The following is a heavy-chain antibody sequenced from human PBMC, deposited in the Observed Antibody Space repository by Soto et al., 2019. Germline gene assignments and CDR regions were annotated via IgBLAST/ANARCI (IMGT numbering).Heavy chain of an antibody. V-gene: IGHV1-69*01. CDR3: ASSYGTSWYGDW. D-gene: IGHD6-13*01. CDR1: GGTFNNYA. J-gene: IGHJ4*02. CDR2: TIPVSGTA. Sequence: QVQLVQSGAEVKKPGSSVKVSCRASGGTFNNYAVTWVRQAPGQGLEWMGGTIPVSGTANYAQQFKGRVRITADESTNTVYMELSSLRSEDTAMYYCASSYGTSWYGDWWGQGTLVTVSS.